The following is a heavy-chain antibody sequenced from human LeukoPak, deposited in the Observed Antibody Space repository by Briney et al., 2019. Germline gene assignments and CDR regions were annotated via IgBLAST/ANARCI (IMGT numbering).Heavy chain of an antibody. CDR3: ARDRQLAGRQYYYDATDAFNI. D-gene: IGHD3-22*01. Sequence: GGSLRLSRAASAFTLSSYWMHWVRQAPGQGLVWVSRINNDGSSTSYAASVKRRFTIPRDNAKNSLYLQMNTLRAEDTAVYYCARDRQLAGRQYYYDATDAFNIWGQGTMVTVSS. J-gene: IGHJ3*02. V-gene: IGHV3-74*01. CDR1: AFTLSSYW. CDR2: INNDGSST.